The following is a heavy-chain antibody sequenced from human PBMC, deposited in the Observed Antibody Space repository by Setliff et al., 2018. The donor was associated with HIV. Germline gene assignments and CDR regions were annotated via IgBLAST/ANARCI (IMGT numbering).Heavy chain of an antibody. CDR3: AREIRNYDFWSGYWEDHYFDS. V-gene: IGHV1-3*01. J-gene: IGHJ4*02. CDR1: GYTFTSYA. CDR2: INAGNGNT. D-gene: IGHD3-3*01. Sequence: SVKVSCKASGYTFTSYAMHWVRQAPGQRLEWMGWINAGNGNTKYSQKFQGRVTITRDTSASTAYMELSSLRSEDTAVYYCAREIRNYDFWSGYWEDHYFDSWGQGTLVTVS.